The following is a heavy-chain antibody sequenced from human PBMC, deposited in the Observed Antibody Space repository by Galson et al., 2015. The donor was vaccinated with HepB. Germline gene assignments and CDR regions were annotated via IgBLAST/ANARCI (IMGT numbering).Heavy chain of an antibody. CDR3: AHSNRGLGSSGYLYFDY. CDR2: IYWNDDK. Sequence: PALVKPTQTLTLTCTFSAFSLTTSGVGVGWIRQPPGKALEWLALIYWNDDKRYSPSLKSRLTITKDTSKNQVVLTMTNMDPVDTATYYCAHSNRGLGSSGYLYFDYWGQGTLVTVSS. V-gene: IGHV2-5*01. D-gene: IGHD3-22*01. CDR1: AFSLTTSGVG. J-gene: IGHJ4*02.